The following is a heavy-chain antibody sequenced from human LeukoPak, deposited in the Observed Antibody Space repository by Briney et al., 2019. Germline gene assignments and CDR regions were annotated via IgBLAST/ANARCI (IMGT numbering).Heavy chain of an antibody. D-gene: IGHD6-19*01. Sequence: PGGSLRLSCAASGFSFSVYEMHWVRQAPGKGVEWISDISSSGTTTYYADSVKGRFTISRDNAKNSLYLQMNSLRAEDTAVYYCTTPTVASNFDYWGQGTLVTVSS. J-gene: IGHJ4*02. V-gene: IGHV3-48*03. CDR1: GFSFSVYE. CDR2: ISSSGTTT. CDR3: TTPTVASNFDY.